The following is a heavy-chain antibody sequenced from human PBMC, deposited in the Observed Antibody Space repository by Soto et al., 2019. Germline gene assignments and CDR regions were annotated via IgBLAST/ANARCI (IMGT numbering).Heavy chain of an antibody. V-gene: IGHV4-34*01. Sequence: SETLSLTCAVCGGSFSGYYWSWIRQPPGKGLEWIGEINHSGSTNYNPSLKSRVTISVDTSKNQFSLKLSSVTAADTAVYYCSGGGDYEGGAFDIWGQGTMVT. J-gene: IGHJ3*02. CDR2: INHSGST. CDR1: GGSFSGYY. D-gene: IGHD4-17*01. CDR3: SGGGDYEGGAFDI.